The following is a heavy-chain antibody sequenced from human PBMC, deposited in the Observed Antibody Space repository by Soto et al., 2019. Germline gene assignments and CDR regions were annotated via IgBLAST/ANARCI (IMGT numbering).Heavy chain of an antibody. CDR3: AGESASVTQVPLRH. CDR2: IIPIYDSP. CDR1: GGTFSTYS. D-gene: IGHD2-21*02. Sequence: VQLIQSGAEVRQPGSSVRVSCKASGGTFSTYSVTWVRQAPGQGPEWMGGIIPIYDSPYYAQKFLGRVTLTADTSTNTAYMVLSSLRSEDTAVYFCAGESASVTQVPLRHWGQGTLVTVSS. V-gene: IGHV1-69*06. J-gene: IGHJ4*02.